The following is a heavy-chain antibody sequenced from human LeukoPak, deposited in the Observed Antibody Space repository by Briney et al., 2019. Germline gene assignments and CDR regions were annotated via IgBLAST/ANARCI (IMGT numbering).Heavy chain of an antibody. CDR3: ARVVYSSGWYPTYYFDY. CDR1: GYTFTGYY. CDR2: INPNSGGT. Sequence: ASVKVSCKASGYTFTGYYMHWVRQAPGQGLEWMGWINPNSGGTNYAQKFQGRVTMTRDTSISTAYMELSRLRSDGTAVYYCARVVYSSGWYPTYYFDYWGQGTLVTVSS. J-gene: IGHJ4*02. V-gene: IGHV1-2*02. D-gene: IGHD6-19*01.